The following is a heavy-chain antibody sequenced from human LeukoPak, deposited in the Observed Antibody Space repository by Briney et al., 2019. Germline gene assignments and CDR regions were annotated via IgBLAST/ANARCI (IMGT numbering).Heavy chain of an antibody. CDR2: INNDGSTT. V-gene: IGHV3-74*01. Sequence: GGSLRPSCAASGFTFSSYWMHWVRQVPGKGLVWFSRINNDGSTTRYADSVKGRFTISRDNAKNTVYLQMNSLRAEDTAVYYCVRGGVTGSGTYYVLNWGQGTLITVSS. J-gene: IGHJ4*02. CDR1: GFTFSSYW. CDR3: VRGGVTGSGTYYVLN. D-gene: IGHD3-10*01.